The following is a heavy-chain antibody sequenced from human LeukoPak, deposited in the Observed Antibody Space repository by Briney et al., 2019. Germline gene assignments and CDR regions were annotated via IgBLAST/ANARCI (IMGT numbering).Heavy chain of an antibody. D-gene: IGHD6-13*01. J-gene: IGHJ3*02. CDR2: INPNSGGT. CDR1: GYTFTGYY. V-gene: IGHV1-2*04. Sequence: ASVKVSCKASGYTFTGYYMHWVRQAPGQGLEWMGWINPNSGGTNYAQKFQGWVTMTGDTSISTAYMELSRLRSDDTAVCYCARAPAAGTTGAFDIWGQGTMVTVSS. CDR3: ARAPAAGTTGAFDI.